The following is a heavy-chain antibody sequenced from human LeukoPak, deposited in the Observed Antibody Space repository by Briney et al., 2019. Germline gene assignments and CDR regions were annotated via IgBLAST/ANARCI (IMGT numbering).Heavy chain of an antibody. Sequence: KPSETLSLTCNVSGGSISSGKKYWGWIRQPPGKGLEWIGSIYYSGSTYYNPSLKSRVTISVDTSKNQFSLKLSSVTAADTAVYYCARQGSIWWYAWYFDLWGRGTLVTVSS. CDR1: GGSISSGKKY. CDR2: IYYSGST. J-gene: IGHJ2*01. V-gene: IGHV4-39*01. CDR3: ARQGSIWWYAWYFDL. D-gene: IGHD2-15*01.